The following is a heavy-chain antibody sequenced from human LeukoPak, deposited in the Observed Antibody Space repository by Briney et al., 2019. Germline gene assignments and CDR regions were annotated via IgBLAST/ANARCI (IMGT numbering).Heavy chain of an antibody. Sequence: GASVKVSCKPSGYTFTSYGISWVRQASGQGLEWMGWISAYNGDTEYAQNFQGRVTLTTDTSTRTAYMELTSLRSDDTAVYYCARDSRIAVAGTGSWFDFWGQGTLVTVSS. D-gene: IGHD6-19*01. CDR2: ISAYNGDT. V-gene: IGHV1-18*01. CDR1: GYTFTSYG. J-gene: IGHJ5*01. CDR3: ARDSRIAVAGTGSWFDF.